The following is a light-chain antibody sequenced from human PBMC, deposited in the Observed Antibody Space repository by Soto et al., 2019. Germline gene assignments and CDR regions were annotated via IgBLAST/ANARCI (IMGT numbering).Light chain of an antibody. CDR2: GAS. CDR1: QSVSSNY. CDR3: QQYGSSYT. V-gene: IGKV3-20*01. Sequence: EIVLTQSPGTLSLSPGERATLSCRASQSVSSNYLAWYQQKPGQAPRLLIYGASIRATGLPDRFSGSGSGTDFTHTISRLEPEDFAVYYCQQYGSSYTFDQGTKLEIK. J-gene: IGKJ2*01.